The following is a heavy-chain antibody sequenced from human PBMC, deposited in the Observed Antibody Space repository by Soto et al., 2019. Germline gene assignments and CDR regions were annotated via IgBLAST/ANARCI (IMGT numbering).Heavy chain of an antibody. V-gene: IGHV3-9*01. J-gene: IGHJ6*02. D-gene: IGHD6-13*01. CDR2: ISWNSGSI. Sequence: GGSLRLSCAASGFTFDYYAMHWVRQAPGKGLEWVSGISWNSGSIGYADSVKGRFTISRDNAKNSLYLQMNSLRAEDTALYYCAKDRXGSSYPVLFYYYYGMDVWGQGTTVTVSS. CDR1: GFTFDYYA. CDR3: AKDRXGSSYPVLFYYYYGMDV.